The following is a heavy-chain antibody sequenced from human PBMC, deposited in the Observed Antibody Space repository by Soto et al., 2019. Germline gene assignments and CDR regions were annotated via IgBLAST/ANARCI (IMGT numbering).Heavy chain of an antibody. CDR2: IYPDDSDT. Sequence: GESLKISCKASGYSFTNYWIGWVRQMPGKGLEWMGIIYPDDSDTRYSPSFQGQVTISVDKSISAAYLQWSSLKASDTAMYYCAREIAVAGTCGWFDPWGQGTLVTVSS. CDR3: AREIAVAGTCGWFDP. CDR1: GYSFTNYW. V-gene: IGHV5-51*01. J-gene: IGHJ5*02. D-gene: IGHD6-19*01.